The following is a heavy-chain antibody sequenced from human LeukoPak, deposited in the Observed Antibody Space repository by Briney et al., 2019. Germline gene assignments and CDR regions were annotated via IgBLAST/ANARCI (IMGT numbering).Heavy chain of an antibody. V-gene: IGHV3-53*05. CDR3: AKDRESYYCSSTNCYLDY. J-gene: IGHJ4*02. Sequence: GGSLRLSCAASGFTVGSNYMSWVRQAPGKGLEWVSVIYTGGSTYYADSVKGRFTISRDNSKNTLYLQMNSLRAEDTAVYYCAKDRESYYCSSTNCYLDYWGQGTLVTVSS. CDR1: GFTVGSNY. D-gene: IGHD2-2*01. CDR2: IYTGGST.